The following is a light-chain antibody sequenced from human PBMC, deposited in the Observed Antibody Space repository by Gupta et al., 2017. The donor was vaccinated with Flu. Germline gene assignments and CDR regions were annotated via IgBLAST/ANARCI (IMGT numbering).Light chain of an antibody. J-gene: IGLJ2*01. Sequence: SVTTSCTGTSSDIGTYNRVSWYQQAPGTAPKLMIYEVSNRPSGVPDRFSGSKSGNTASLTISGLQGEDEADYHCSSYTSSYTVVFGAGTKVTVL. V-gene: IGLV2-18*02. CDR3: SSYTSSYTVV. CDR1: SSDIGTYNR. CDR2: EVS.